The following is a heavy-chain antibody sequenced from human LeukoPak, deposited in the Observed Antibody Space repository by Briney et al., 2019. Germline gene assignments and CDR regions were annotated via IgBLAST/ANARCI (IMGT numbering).Heavy chain of an antibody. CDR1: GFTFSSYA. Sequence: LSGGSLRLSCAASGFTFSSYAMSWVRQAPGKGLEWVSAISGSGGSTYYADSVKGRFTISRDNSKNTLYLQMNSLRAEDTAVYYCAKDHKSRTLLWFGRDNAFDIWGQGTMVTVSS. CDR2: ISGSGGST. D-gene: IGHD3-10*01. CDR3: AKDHKSRTLLWFGRDNAFDI. J-gene: IGHJ3*02. V-gene: IGHV3-23*01.